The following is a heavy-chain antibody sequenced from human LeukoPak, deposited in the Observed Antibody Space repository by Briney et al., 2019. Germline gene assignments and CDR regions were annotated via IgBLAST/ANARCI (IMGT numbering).Heavy chain of an antibody. J-gene: IGHJ4*02. CDR2: IYPYDSDT. CDR1: GYTFSSYW. V-gene: IGHV5-51*01. D-gene: IGHD3-10*01. Sequence: GESLKISCKASGYTFSSYWIGWVRQMPGKGLEWMGIIYPYDSDTTYSPSFQGQITISADKSISTAYLQWSSLKASDTAMYYCAIRTSITGNPFDYWGQGTLVTVSS. CDR3: AIRTSITGNPFDY.